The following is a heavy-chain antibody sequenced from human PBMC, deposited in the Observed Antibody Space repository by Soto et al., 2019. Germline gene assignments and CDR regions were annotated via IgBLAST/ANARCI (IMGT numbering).Heavy chain of an antibody. Sequence: EVQLVESGGGLVQPGRSLRLSCAASGFTFDDYAMHWVRQAPGKGLEWVSGISWNSGSIGYADSVKGRFTISRDNAKNSLYLQMNSLRAEDTALYYCAKAGFWSGYYRLVDYWGQRTLVTVSS. J-gene: IGHJ4*02. V-gene: IGHV3-9*01. CDR1: GFTFDDYA. D-gene: IGHD3-3*01. CDR2: ISWNSGSI. CDR3: AKAGFWSGYYRLVDY.